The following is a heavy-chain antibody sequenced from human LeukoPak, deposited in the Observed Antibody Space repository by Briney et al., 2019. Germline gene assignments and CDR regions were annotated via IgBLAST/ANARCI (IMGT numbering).Heavy chain of an antibody. J-gene: IGHJ6*02. Sequence: GASLRLSCATSGLTFSSYAMSWVRQAPGKGLEWVSVISGSGRGTYYADSVKGRFTISRDNSESTLYLQMNSLRAEDTAVYYCAKDPGFGSSWYNYYFYGMDVWGQGTTVTVSS. D-gene: IGHD6-13*01. CDR2: ISGSGRGT. CDR3: AKDPGFGSSWYNYYFYGMDV. V-gene: IGHV3-23*01. CDR1: GLTFSSYA.